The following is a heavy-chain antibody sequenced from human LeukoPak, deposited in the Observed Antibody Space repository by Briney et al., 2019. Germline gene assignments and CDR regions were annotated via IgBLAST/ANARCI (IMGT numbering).Heavy chain of an antibody. D-gene: IGHD1-26*01. V-gene: IGHV3-23*01. J-gene: IGHJ4*02. CDR3: AKRSPYYFDY. CDR1: GFTFSSCA. Sequence: GGSLRLSYAASGFTFSSCAMSWVRQAPGKGLEWVSTISGTSGGTYYADSVKGRFTISRDNSKNTLYLQMNSLRAEDTALYYCAKRSPYYFDYWGQGTLVTVSS. CDR2: ISGTSGGT.